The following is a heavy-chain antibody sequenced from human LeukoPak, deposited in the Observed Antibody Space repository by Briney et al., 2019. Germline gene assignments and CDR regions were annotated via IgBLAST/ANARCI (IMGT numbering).Heavy chain of an antibody. CDR3: ARARGIGSGWYFDY. D-gene: IGHD6-19*01. V-gene: IGHV4-59*01. CDR2: IYYSGST. Sequence: SETLSLTCTVSGGSISSYYWSWIRQPPGKGLEWIGYIYYSGSTNYNPSLKSRVTISVDTSKNQFSLKLSSVTAADTAVYYCARARGIGSGWYFDYWGQGTLVTVSS. J-gene: IGHJ4*02. CDR1: GGSISSYY.